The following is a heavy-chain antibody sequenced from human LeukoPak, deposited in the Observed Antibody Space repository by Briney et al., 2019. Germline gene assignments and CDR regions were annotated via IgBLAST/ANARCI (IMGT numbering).Heavy chain of an antibody. V-gene: IGHV3-21*04. CDR3: AKGGVNYDFWSGYDDAFDI. Sequence: PGGSLRLSCAASGFTFSSYSMNWVRQAPGKGLEWVSSISSSSSYIYYADSVKGRFTISRDNAKNSLYLQMNSLRAEDTAVYYCAKGGVNYDFWSGYDDAFDIWGQGTMVTVSS. CDR1: GFTFSSYS. J-gene: IGHJ3*02. D-gene: IGHD3-3*01. CDR2: ISSSSSYI.